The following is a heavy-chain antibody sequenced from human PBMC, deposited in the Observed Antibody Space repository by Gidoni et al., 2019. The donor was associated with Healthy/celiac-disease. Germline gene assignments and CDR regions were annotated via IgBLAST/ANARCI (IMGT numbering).Heavy chain of an antibody. CDR1: GFTFSSYA. CDR2: ISGSGGST. J-gene: IGHJ4*02. D-gene: IGHD3-10*01. CDR3: AKEGVLLWCGELLYYFDY. V-gene: IGHV3-23*01. Sequence: EVQLLESGGGLVPPGGSLRLSCASSGFTFSSYAMSWVRQAPGKGLERVSAISGSGGSTYYADSVKGRFTISRDNSKNTLYLQMNSLRAEDTAVYYCAKEGVLLWCGELLYYFDYWGQGTLVTVSS.